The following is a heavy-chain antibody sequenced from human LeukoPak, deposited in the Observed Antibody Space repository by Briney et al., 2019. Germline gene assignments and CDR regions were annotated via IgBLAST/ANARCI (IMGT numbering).Heavy chain of an antibody. CDR1: GFTFSSYA. D-gene: IGHD5-18*01. CDR3: AKVKGIQLWTKYFGY. J-gene: IGHJ4*02. CDR2: ISGSGGST. V-gene: IGHV3-23*01. Sequence: PGGSLRLSCAASGFTFSSYAMSWVRQAPGKGLEWVSAISGSGGSTYYADSVKGRFTISRDNSKNTLYLQMNSLRAEDTAVYYCAKVKGIQLWTKYFGYWGQGTLVTVSS.